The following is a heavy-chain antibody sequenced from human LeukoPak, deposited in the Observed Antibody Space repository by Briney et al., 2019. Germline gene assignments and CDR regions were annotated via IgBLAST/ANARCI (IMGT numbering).Heavy chain of an antibody. D-gene: IGHD3-3*01. CDR2: IYFSGNT. CDR3: ASSGEDFWRGYWHLDF. J-gene: IGHJ2*01. V-gene: IGHV4-59*12. CDR1: GGSSSGCY. Sequence: SETLSLTCTVSGGSSSGCYWSWIRQRPGKGLEWIGYIYFSGNTNYNPSLESRVTISADTSKNQFSLKLSSVTAADTAVYYCASSGEDFWRGYWHLDFWGRGTLVTVSS.